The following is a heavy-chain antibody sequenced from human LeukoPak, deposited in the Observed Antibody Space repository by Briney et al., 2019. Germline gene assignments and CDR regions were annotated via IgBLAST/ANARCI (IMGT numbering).Heavy chain of an antibody. CDR1: GCTFTSYY. Sequence: ASVKVSCKASGCTFTSYYMHWVRQAPGQGLEWMGIINPSGGSTSYARKFQGRVTMTRDMSTSTVYMELSSLRSEDTAVYYCAREASKWRINWFDPWGQGTLVTVSS. CDR2: INPSGGST. J-gene: IGHJ5*02. V-gene: IGHV1-46*01. CDR3: AREASKWRINWFDP. D-gene: IGHD2-8*01.